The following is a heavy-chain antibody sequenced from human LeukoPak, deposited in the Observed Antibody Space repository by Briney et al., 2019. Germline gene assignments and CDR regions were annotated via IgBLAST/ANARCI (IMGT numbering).Heavy chain of an antibody. J-gene: IGHJ6*03. Sequence: SETLSLTCTVSGGSISSSSYYWGWIRQPPGKGLEWIGSIYYSGSTYYNPSLKSRVTISVDTSKNQFSLKLSSVTAADTAVYYCARHLPTSGSYPYNYYYYMDVWGKGTTVTVSS. D-gene: IGHD1-26*01. V-gene: IGHV4-39*01. CDR2: IYYSGST. CDR3: ARHLPTSGSYPYNYYYYMDV. CDR1: GGSISSSSYY.